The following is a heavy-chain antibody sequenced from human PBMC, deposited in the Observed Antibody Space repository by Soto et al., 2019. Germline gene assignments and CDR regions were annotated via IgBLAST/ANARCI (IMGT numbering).Heavy chain of an antibody. CDR3: ARKGRLHLDGFDF. J-gene: IGHJ4*02. Sequence: SEPLSLTCTGAGGCIGTYSWKWIGKPPGKGLEWIGCVYSNRRITYAPSLKSRVSISTDMSKNQFSLKVTSVTAADSGVYFCARKGRLHLDGFDFWGQGT. CDR1: GGCIGTYS. CDR2: VYSNRRI. V-gene: IGHV4-59*01. D-gene: IGHD4-4*01.